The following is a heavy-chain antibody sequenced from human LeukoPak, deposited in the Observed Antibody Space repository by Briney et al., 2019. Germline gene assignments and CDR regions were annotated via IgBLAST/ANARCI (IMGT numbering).Heavy chain of an antibody. Sequence: ASVKVSCKTSGYTFTGYYIHWVRQAPGQGLEWMGWIDPNNGGTNYAQKFQGRVAMTRDTSISTAYMELSRLTSADTAVYRCATPSSSSWYGFDPWGQGTLVTVS. CDR2: IDPNNGGT. V-gene: IGHV1-2*02. D-gene: IGHD6-13*01. CDR1: GYTFTGYY. J-gene: IGHJ5*02. CDR3: ATPSSSSWYGFDP.